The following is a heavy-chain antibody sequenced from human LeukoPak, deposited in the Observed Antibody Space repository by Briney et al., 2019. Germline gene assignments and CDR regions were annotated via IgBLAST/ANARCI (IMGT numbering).Heavy chain of an antibody. CDR2: IRRGGTT. J-gene: IGHJ4*02. D-gene: IGHD2-2*02. Sequence: RGSPRLSCAASGFSFKDAWTSWVRQVPGKGLEWVGRIRRGGTTDYAAPVKGRFTISRDASKNNLYLQMNSLTTEDTAVYYCAEDRPIPLAQIDGWGQGTLVTVSS. V-gene: IGHV3-15*01. CDR1: GFSFKDAW. CDR3: AEDRPIPLAQIDG.